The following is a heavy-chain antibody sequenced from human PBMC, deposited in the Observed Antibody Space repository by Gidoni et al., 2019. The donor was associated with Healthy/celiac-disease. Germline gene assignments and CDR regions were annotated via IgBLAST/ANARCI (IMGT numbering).Heavy chain of an antibody. CDR2: INHSGST. CDR1: GGSFSGYY. Sequence: VYGGSFSGYYWSWIRQPPGKGLEWIGEINHSGSTNYNPSLKSRVTISVDTSKNQFSLKLSSVTAADTAVYYCARGNNWNARKCDYWGQGTLVTVSS. V-gene: IGHV4-34*01. J-gene: IGHJ4*02. D-gene: IGHD1-20*01. CDR3: ARGNNWNARKCDY.